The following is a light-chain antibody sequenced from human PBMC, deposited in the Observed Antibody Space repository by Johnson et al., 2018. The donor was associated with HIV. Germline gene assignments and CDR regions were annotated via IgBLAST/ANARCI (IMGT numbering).Light chain of an antibody. CDR1: SSNIGNNY. CDR2: DND. J-gene: IGLJ1*01. V-gene: IGLV1-51*02. CDR3: ATWDASLSANG. Sequence: QSVLSQPPSVSAAPGQKVTISCSGSSSNIGNNYVSWFQHLPGAAPKLLIYDNDRRPSGVPDRFSGSKSAASATLDITGLQSGDEGDYYCATWDASLSANGFGPGTKVTVL.